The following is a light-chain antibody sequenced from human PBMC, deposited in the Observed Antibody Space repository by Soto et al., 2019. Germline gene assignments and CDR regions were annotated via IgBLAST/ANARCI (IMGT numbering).Light chain of an antibody. V-gene: IGKV4-1*01. CDR3: QQYYITPLS. Sequence: DIVMTQSPDSLAVSLGERATINCKSSQSVLYSSDNKNYLAWYQQKPGQPPKLLIYWASTRESGVPDRFSASGSGTDFTLIISSLPAEDVAVYYCQQYYITPLSFGGGTKVEIK. CDR1: QSVLYSSDNKNY. CDR2: WAS. J-gene: IGKJ4*01.